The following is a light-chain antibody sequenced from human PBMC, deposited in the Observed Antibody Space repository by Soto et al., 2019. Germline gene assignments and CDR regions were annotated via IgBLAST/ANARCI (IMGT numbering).Light chain of an antibody. Sequence: EMVLTQSPATLALSPGERATLSCRASQSVSSYLAWYQQKPGQAPRLLIYDASNRATGIPARFSGSGSGTDFTLTISSLEPEDFAVNYCQQRSNWPITFGQATRLEIK. V-gene: IGKV3-11*01. CDR3: QQRSNWPIT. CDR2: DAS. CDR1: QSVSSY. J-gene: IGKJ5*01.